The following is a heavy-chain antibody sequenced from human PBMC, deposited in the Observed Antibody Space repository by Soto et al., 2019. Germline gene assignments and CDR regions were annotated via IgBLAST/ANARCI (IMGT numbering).Heavy chain of an antibody. Sequence: GGSLRLSCAASGFTFSSYGMHWVRQAPGKGLEWVAVIWYDGSNKYYADSVKGRFTISRDNSKNTLYLQMNSLRAEDTAVYYCARGASAPFDPTIYFDYWGQGTLVTVSS. J-gene: IGHJ4*02. CDR3: ARGASAPFDPTIYFDY. CDR1: GFTFSSYG. CDR2: IWYDGSNK. V-gene: IGHV3-33*01.